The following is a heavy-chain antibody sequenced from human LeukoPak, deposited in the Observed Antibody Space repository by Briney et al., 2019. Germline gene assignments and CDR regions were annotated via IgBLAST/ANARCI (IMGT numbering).Heavy chain of an antibody. Sequence: ASVKVSCKASGYTFTSYGISWVRQAPGQRLEWMGWINAYNGNTNYAQKPQGRISMTTDTSTSTAYMEQRSLRSDGTAEYYCARETSLYSGSYPDAFDIWGQGTTVTVSS. V-gene: IGHV1-18*01. CDR3: ARETSLYSGSYPDAFDI. J-gene: IGHJ3*02. CDR2: INAYNGNT. D-gene: IGHD1-26*01. CDR1: GYTFTSYG.